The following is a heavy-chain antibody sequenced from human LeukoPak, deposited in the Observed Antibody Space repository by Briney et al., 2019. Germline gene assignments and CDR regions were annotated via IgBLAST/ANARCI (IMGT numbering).Heavy chain of an antibody. Sequence: GGSLRLSCAVSGFTFSGFWMSWSRQAPGKGLEWVASINSDGSEGYYADVVKGRFTISRDNAKNSLYLQINSLRAEDTAVYYCARSSYSSSSSVWGRGTMVTVSS. CDR1: GFTFSGFW. D-gene: IGHD6-6*01. V-gene: IGHV3-7*03. CDR3: ARSSYSSSSSV. CDR2: INSDGSEG. J-gene: IGHJ3*01.